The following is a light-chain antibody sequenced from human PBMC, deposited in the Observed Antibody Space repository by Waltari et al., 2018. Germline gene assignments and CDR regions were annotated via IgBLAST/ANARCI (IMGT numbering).Light chain of an antibody. CDR1: QTILYSPTNRNY. J-gene: IGKJ4*01. V-gene: IGKV4-1*01. Sequence: DFVMTQSPDSLAVSLGERATINCKSSQTILYSPTNRNYLAWYQQRQGQPPNLLIYWASVRASGVPDRFSGSGSGTDFTLTISSLQPEDVAVYYCQQYITTLTFGGGTKVEIK. CDR3: QQYITTLT. CDR2: WAS.